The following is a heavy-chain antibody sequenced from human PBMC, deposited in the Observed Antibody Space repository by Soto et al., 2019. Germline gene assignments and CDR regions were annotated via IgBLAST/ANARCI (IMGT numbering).Heavy chain of an antibody. Sequence: QVQLVQSGAEVKKPGASVKVSCKASGYTFSSYDINWVRQATGQGLEWMGWLNSNSGDTGYAQKFXGXVXLXXNTSINTAYIELSSLTSDDTAVYYCATSGGGWYLYWGQGTLVTVSS. CDR3: ATSGGGWYLY. J-gene: IGHJ4*02. CDR1: GYTFSSYD. V-gene: IGHV1-8*01. CDR2: LNSNSGDT. D-gene: IGHD6-19*01.